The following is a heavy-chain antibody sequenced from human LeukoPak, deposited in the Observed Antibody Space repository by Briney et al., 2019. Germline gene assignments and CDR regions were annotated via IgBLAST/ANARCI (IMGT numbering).Heavy chain of an antibody. J-gene: IGHJ5*02. CDR3: ARDSGVRGVLSNWFDP. V-gene: IGHV4-38-2*02. D-gene: IGHD3-10*01. CDR1: GYSISSGYY. Sequence: SETLSLTCAVSGYSISSGYYWGWIRRPPGKGLEWIGSIYHSGSTYYNPSLKSRVTISVDTSKNQFSLKLSSVTAADTAVYYCARDSGVRGVLSNWFDPWGQGTLVTVSS. CDR2: IYHSGST.